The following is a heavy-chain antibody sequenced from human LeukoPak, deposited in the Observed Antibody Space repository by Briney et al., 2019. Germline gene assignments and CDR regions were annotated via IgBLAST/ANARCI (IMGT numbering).Heavy chain of an antibody. Sequence: GRSLRLSCAASGFTFSSYGMHWVRQAPGKGLEWVAVISYDGSNKYYADSVKGRFTISRDNSKNTLYLQMNSLRAEDTAVYYCAEDEGYYYDSSGYSFFDYWGQGTLVTVSS. CDR2: ISYDGSNK. J-gene: IGHJ4*02. CDR1: GFTFSSYG. D-gene: IGHD3-22*01. CDR3: AEDEGYYYDSSGYSFFDY. V-gene: IGHV3-30*18.